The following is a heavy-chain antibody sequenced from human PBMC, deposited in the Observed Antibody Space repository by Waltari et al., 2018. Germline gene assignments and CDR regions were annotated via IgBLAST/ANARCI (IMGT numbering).Heavy chain of an antibody. Sequence: QVQLVESGGGVVQPGRSLRLSCAASGFTFSSYAMHWVRQAPGKGLEWVSVISYDGSNKYYADSVKGRFTISRDNSKNTLYLQMNSLRAEDTAVYYCAVDFGYYYYGMDVWGQGTTVTVSS. J-gene: IGHJ6*02. CDR1: GFTFSSYA. CDR3: AVDFGYYYYGMDV. D-gene: IGHD3-10*01. V-gene: IGHV3-30-3*01. CDR2: ISYDGSNK.